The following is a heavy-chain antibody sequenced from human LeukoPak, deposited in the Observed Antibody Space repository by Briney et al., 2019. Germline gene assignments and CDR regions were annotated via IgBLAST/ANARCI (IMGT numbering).Heavy chain of an antibody. CDR3: ARDAYCGGDCYFAFQH. V-gene: IGHV3-66*01. CDR2: IHSGGST. CDR1: GFTFSDYY. J-gene: IGHJ1*01. D-gene: IGHD2-21*02. Sequence: GGSLRLSCAASGFTFSDYYMDWVRQAPGKGLEWVSVIHSGGSTYYADSVKGRFIISRDNSKNTLYLQMNSLRAEDTAVYYCARDAYCGGDCYFAFQHWGQGTLVTVSS.